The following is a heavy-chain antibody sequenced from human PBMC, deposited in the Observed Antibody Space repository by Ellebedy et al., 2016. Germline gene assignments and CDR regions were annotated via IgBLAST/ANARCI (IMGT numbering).Heavy chain of an antibody. J-gene: IGHJ4*02. CDR3: ARGGSYHGYDY. CDR1: GYTFTSYD. V-gene: IGHV1-69*04. Sequence: ASVKVSCKASGYTFTSYDISWVRQAPGQGLEWMGRIIPILGIANYAQKFQGRVTITADKSTSTAYMELSSLRSEDTAVYYCARGGSYHGYDYWGQGTLVTVSS. D-gene: IGHD1-26*01. CDR2: IIPILGIA.